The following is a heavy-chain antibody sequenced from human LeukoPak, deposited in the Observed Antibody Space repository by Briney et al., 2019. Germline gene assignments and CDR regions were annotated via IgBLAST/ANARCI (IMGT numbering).Heavy chain of an antibody. Sequence: KPSETLSLTCAVYGGSFSGYYWSWIRQPPGKGLEWIGEINHSGSTNYNPSLKSRVTISVDTSKNQFSLKLSSVTAADTAVYYCARGGKSARDYDILTGYSPWGQGTLVTVSS. J-gene: IGHJ5*02. CDR1: GGSFSGYY. CDR2: INHSGST. V-gene: IGHV4-34*01. D-gene: IGHD3-9*01. CDR3: ARGGKSARDYDILTGYSP.